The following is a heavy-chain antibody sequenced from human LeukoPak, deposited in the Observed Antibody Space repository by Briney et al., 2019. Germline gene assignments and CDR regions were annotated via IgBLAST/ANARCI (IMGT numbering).Heavy chain of an antibody. Sequence: GGSLRLSCAASGFTFSSFAMSWVRQAPGKGLEWVSAISGSGAGTYYADSVKGRFSVSRDKSKNTLYLQMNSLRAEDTAVYYCAKARIARDYWGQGTLVTVSS. D-gene: IGHD6-13*01. V-gene: IGHV3-23*01. CDR1: GFTFSSFA. J-gene: IGHJ4*02. CDR3: AKARIARDY. CDR2: ISGSGAGT.